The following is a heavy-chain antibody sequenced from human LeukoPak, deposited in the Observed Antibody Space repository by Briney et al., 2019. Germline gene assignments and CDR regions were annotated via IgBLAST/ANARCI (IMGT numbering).Heavy chain of an antibody. CDR1: GYSFNVYE. Sequence: ASVKVSCKTSGYSFNVYEINWERQATGQGLEWMGWVNPNSGDTDYAQKFQGRLTMTRNTSISTAYMELSGLRLEDTAVYYCSRGPRFDPWGQGTQVTVS. CDR3: SRGPRFDP. J-gene: IGHJ5*02. CDR2: VNPNSGDT. V-gene: IGHV1-8*01.